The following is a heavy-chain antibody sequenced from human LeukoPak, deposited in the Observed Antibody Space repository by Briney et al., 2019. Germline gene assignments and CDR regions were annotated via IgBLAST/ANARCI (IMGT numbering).Heavy chain of an antibody. Sequence: PSETLSLTCTVSGGSISSSSYYWGWIRQPPGKGLEWIGRIYTSGSTYYNPSLKSRVTISVDTSKNQFSLKLSSVTAADTAVYYCARGARSSSSWRLGNWFDPWGQGTLVTVSS. J-gene: IGHJ5*02. CDR2: IYTSGST. CDR1: GGSISSSSYY. D-gene: IGHD6-13*01. V-gene: IGHV4-39*07. CDR3: ARGARSSSSWRLGNWFDP.